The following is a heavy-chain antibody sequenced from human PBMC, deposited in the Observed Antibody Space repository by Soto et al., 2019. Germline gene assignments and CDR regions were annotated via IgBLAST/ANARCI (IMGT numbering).Heavy chain of an antibody. CDR2: IYYSGST. CDR3: AIGGTVTTCVDY. D-gene: IGHD4-17*01. Sequence: SETLSLTCTVSGGSISSYYWSWIRQPPGKGLEWIGYIYYSGSTNYNPSLKSRVTISVDTSKNQFSLKLSSVTAADTAVYYCAIGGTVTTCVDYWCQGILVTVS. J-gene: IGHJ4*02. V-gene: IGHV4-59*01. CDR1: GGSISSYY.